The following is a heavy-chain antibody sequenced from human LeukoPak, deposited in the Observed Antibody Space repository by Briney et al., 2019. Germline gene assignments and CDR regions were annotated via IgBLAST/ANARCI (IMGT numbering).Heavy chain of an antibody. CDR2: INPNSGGT. J-gene: IGHJ4*02. CDR1: GYSFTGYY. CDR3: ARTYCGGDCFSVELDD. Sequence: ASVKVSCKASGYSFTGYYMHWVRQAPGQGLEWMGWINPNSGGTNYAQKFQGRVTMTRDTSISTAYMGLSRLRSDDTAVYYCARTYCGGDCFSVELDDWGQGTLVTVSS. V-gene: IGHV1-2*02. D-gene: IGHD2-21*02.